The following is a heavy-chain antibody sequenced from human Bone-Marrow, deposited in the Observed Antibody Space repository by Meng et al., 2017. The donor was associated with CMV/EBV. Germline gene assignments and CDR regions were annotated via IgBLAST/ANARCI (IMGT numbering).Heavy chain of an antibody. J-gene: IGHJ4*02. V-gene: IGHV4-34*01. CDR1: GGSFSGYY. CDR3: ARGPRYDFWSGSSLYYFDY. CDR2: INHSGST. Sequence: SETLSLTCAVYGGSFSGYYWSWIRQPPGKGLEWIGEINHSGSTNYNPSLKSRVTISVDTSKNQFSLKLSSVTAADTAVYYCARGPRYDFWSGSSLYYFDYWGQGTLVTFSS. D-gene: IGHD3-3*01.